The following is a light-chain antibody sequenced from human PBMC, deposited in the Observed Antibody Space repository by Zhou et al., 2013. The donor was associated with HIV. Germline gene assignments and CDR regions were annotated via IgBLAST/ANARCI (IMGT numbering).Light chain of an antibody. J-gene: IGKJ3*01. CDR1: QTIGTW. V-gene: IGKV1-5*03. CDR2: KAS. Sequence: DIQMTQSPSTLSASVGDRVTITCRASQTIGTWLAWYQQKPGKAPRLLIYKASTLESGVPSRFSGSGSGTEFTLTISGLQPEDVATYYCQKYNSGPRTFGPGTKVDIK. CDR3: QKYNSGPRT.